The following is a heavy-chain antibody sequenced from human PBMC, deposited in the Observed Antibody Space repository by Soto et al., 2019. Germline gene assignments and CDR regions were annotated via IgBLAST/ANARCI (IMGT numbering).Heavy chain of an antibody. CDR2: ISDDGSTA. D-gene: IGHD1-1*01. CDR3: ASGPRVNSTGTGAH. CDR1: GFTFSAYW. V-gene: IGHV3-74*01. Sequence: GGSLRLSCAVSGFTFSAYWMHWVRQVPGKGLTWVSRISDDGSTATYADSVKGRFIISRDNAKNSLYLEMNTLRADDSGLYYCASGPRVNSTGTGAHSGRATLVTGSS. J-gene: IGHJ4*02.